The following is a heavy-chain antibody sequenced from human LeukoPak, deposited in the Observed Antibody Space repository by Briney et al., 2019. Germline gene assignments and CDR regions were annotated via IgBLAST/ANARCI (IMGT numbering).Heavy chain of an antibody. CDR3: VRTIAYYYDSSGYYLYFDY. V-gene: IGHV4-39*01. Sequence: SETLSLTCTVSGGSISSSSYYWGWIRQPPGKGLEWIGSIYYSGSTYYNPSLKSRVTISVDTSKNQFSLKLSSVTAADTAVYYCVRTIAYYYDSSGYYLYFDYWGQGTLVTVSS. D-gene: IGHD3-22*01. CDR1: GGSISSSSYY. CDR2: IYYSGST. J-gene: IGHJ4*02.